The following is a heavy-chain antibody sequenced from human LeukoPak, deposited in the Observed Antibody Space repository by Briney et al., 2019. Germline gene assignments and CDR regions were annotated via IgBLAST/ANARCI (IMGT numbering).Heavy chain of an antibody. D-gene: IGHD3-22*01. Sequence: PGRSLRLSCAASGFTFSSYGMHWVRQAPGKGLEWVAVIWYDGSNKYYADSVKGRFTISRDNSKNTLYLQMNSLRAEDTAVYYCARDRGYYDSSGGDYWGQGTLVTVFS. J-gene: IGHJ4*02. V-gene: IGHV3-33*01. CDR1: GFTFSSYG. CDR2: IWYDGSNK. CDR3: ARDRGYYDSSGGDY.